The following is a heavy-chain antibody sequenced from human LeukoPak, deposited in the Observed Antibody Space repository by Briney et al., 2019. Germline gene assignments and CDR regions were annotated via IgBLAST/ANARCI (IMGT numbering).Heavy chain of an antibody. V-gene: IGHV4-59*01. CDR3: AREFSAPFYYFDY. J-gene: IGHJ4*02. CDR2: IYYSGST. D-gene: IGHD6-6*01. CDR1: GGSISNYY. Sequence: SETLSLTCTVSGGSISNYYWSWIRQPPGKGLEWIGYIYYSGSTNYNPSLKSRVTISIDTSKNQFSLKLSSLTAADTAVYYCAREFSAPFYYFDYWGQGTLVTVSS.